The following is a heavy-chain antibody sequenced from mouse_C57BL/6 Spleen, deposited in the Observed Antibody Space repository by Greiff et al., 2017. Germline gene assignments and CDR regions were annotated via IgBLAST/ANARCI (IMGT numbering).Heavy chain of an antibody. CDR3: AASGDCEGSSDVGWYFDD. CDR1: GYTFTSYD. D-gene: IGHD1-1*01. V-gene: IGHV1-85*01. J-gene: IGHJ1*03. CDR2: IYPRDGST. Sequence: QVQLQQSGPELVKPGASVKLSCKASGYTFTSYDIHWVKQRPGPGLEWIGWIYPRDGSTKYNEKFKGKATLTVDTSSSTAYMELISLTSEDSAVYVYAASGDCEGSSDVGWYFDDWGTGTTVTVSS.